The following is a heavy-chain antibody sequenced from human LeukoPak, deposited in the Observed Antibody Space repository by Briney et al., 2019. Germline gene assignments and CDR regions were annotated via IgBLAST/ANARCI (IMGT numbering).Heavy chain of an antibody. J-gene: IGHJ4*02. CDR3: AKDGGLWVSAHWGDS. CDR2: ITTSDGNT. CDR1: GFTFNSYA. Sequence: GGSLRLSCATSGFTFNSYAMSWVRQAPGKGLEWVSTITTSDGNTYYADSVKGRFTVSRDNSKNTLFLQMNSLRAEDTAVYYCAKDGGLWVSAHWGDSWGRGTLVTVSS. V-gene: IGHV3-23*01. D-gene: IGHD7-27*01.